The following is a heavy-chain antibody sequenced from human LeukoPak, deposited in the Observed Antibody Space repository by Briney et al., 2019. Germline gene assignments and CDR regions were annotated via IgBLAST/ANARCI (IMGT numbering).Heavy chain of an antibody. CDR1: GYSFTSYW. CDR3: ASPDYYDSSSLSAGVGY. D-gene: IGHD3-22*01. V-gene: IGHV5-51*01. J-gene: IGHJ4*02. Sequence: GESLKISCKGSGYSFTSYWIGWVRQMPGKGLEWMGIIYPGDSDTRYSPSFQGQVTISADKSISTAYLQWSSLKASDTAMYYCASPDYYDSSSLSAGVGYGDQGTRVTVSS. CDR2: IYPGDSDT.